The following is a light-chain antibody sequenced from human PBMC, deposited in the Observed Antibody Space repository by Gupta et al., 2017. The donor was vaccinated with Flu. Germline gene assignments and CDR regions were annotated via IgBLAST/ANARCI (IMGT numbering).Light chain of an antibody. V-gene: IGKV3-20*01. CDR1: QTMSSSY. CDR2: GAS. CDR3: QQFGDSFT. J-gene: IGKJ2*01. Sequence: PGTLSVSPGDSATLSCRASQTMSSSYLAWFQQKPGQAPRLLIYGASGRATGIAGRFSGGGSGTEFTLTISRLEPEDFAMYYCQQFGDSFTFGQGTKLEI.